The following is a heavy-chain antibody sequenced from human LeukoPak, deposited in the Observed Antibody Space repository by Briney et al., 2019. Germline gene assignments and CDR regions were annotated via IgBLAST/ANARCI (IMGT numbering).Heavy chain of an antibody. Sequence: PGGSLRLSCAASGFTFDDYAMRWVRQAPGKGLEWVSGISWNSGIIDYADSVKGRFTISRDNAKNSLYLQMNSLRAEDTAVYYCARDSGSYDYWGQGTLVTVSS. D-gene: IGHD1-26*01. CDR1: GFTFDDYA. CDR2: ISWNSGII. J-gene: IGHJ4*02. CDR3: ARDSGSYDY. V-gene: IGHV3-9*01.